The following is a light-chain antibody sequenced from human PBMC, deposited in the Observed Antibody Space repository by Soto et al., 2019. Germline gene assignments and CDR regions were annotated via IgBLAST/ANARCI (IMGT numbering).Light chain of an antibody. Sequence: DIQMTQSPSSLSASVGDRVTITCRASQSINTYLNWYQQKPGEATKVLIYGASTLQSGVPSRFSGSGLGTDFTLTISSLQPEDFATYYCQESYSTMNTFGQGTKVEIK. V-gene: IGKV1-39*01. CDR3: QESYSTMNT. J-gene: IGKJ2*01. CDR2: GAS. CDR1: QSINTY.